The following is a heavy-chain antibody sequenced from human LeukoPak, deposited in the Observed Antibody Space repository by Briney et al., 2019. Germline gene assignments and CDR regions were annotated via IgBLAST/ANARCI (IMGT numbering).Heavy chain of an antibody. CDR2: INPNSGGT. CDR3: ARGRTYGDYLDY. Sequence: ASVKVSCKASGYTFTGYYMHWVRQAPGQGLEWMGWINPNSGGTNYAQKFQGRVTMTRDTSISTAYMELSRLRSNDTAVYYCARGRTYGDYLDYWGQGTLVTVSS. CDR1: GYTFTGYY. D-gene: IGHD4-17*01. J-gene: IGHJ4*02. V-gene: IGHV1-2*02.